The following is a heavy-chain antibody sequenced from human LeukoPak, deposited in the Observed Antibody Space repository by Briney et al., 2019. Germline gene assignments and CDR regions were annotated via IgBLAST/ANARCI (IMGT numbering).Heavy chain of an antibody. CDR3: ARESPGSYFDY. D-gene: IGHD3-10*01. V-gene: IGHV4-59*01. CDR2: IYYSGTT. J-gene: IGHJ4*02. CDR1: GGSISGYY. Sequence: SETLSLTCALSGGSISGYYWSWIRQPPGKGLEWIGYIYYSGTTNYNPSLKSRVTISADTSKNQFSLKLSSVTAADTAVYFCARESPGSYFDYWGQGTLVTVSS.